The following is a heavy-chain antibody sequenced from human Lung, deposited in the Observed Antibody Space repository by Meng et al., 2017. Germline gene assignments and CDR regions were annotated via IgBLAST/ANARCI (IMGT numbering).Heavy chain of an antibody. V-gene: IGHV1-2*06. Sequence: ASVKVSCKPSGYNFPDSYIHWVRRAPGQGLEWMGRINPKSGDTHYAQKFQDRVTMIGDTSISTANMELSGLRSDDTAMYYVAKDEDISATGKLFGDYWGHGTRVTVSS. J-gene: IGHJ4*01. D-gene: IGHD6-25*01. CDR3: AKDEDISATGKLFGDY. CDR2: INPKSGDT. CDR1: GYNFPDSY.